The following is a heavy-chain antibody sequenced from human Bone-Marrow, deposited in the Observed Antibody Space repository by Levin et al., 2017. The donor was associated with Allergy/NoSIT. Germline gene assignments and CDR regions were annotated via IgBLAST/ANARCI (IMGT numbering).Heavy chain of an antibody. CDR3: ARDPYDDDYLYYGLDV. CDR2: LIPMFGTP. CDR1: GGTFNKNA. D-gene: IGHD4-17*01. V-gene: IGHV1-69*01. Sequence: KISCEASGGTFNKNAFTWVRQAPGQGLEWMGELIPMFGTPTYAPKFKGRISITADESTSTVYMELSRLRSEDTALYYCARDPYDDDYLYYGLDVWGQGTTVTVSS. J-gene: IGHJ6*02.